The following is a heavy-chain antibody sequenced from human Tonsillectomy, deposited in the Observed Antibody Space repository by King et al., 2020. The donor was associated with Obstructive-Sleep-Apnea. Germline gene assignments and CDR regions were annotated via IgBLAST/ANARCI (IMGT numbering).Heavy chain of an antibody. V-gene: IGHV3-30-3*01. CDR1: GFTFSSYA. J-gene: IGHJ4*02. D-gene: IGHD2-2*01. CDR3: ARDGVTYCSSTSCRYFDY. CDR2: ISYDGSNK. Sequence: VQLVESGGGVVQPGRSLRLSCAASGFTFSSYAMHWVRQAPGKGLEGVAVISYDGSNKYYADSVKGRFTISRDNSKNTLYLQMNSLRAEDTAVYYCARDGVTYCSSTSCRYFDYWGQGTLVTVSS.